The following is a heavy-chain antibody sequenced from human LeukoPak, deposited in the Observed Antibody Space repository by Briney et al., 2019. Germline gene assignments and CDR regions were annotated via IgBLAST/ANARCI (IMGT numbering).Heavy chain of an antibody. V-gene: IGHV3-23*01. CDR3: AKYGPQDSGSSHFDY. CDR1: GFTFSSYA. D-gene: IGHD1-26*01. J-gene: IGHJ4*02. CDR2: IRDSGSST. Sequence: PGGSLRLSCAASGFTFSSYATHWVRQAPGKGLEWVSAIRDSGSSTHYADSVKGRFTTSRDNSKNTLFLQMNSLRAEDTAIYYCAKYGPQDSGSSHFDYWGQGALVTVSS.